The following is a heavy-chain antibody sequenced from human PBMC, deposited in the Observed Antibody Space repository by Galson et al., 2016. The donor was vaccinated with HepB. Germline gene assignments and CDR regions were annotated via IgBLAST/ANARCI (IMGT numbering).Heavy chain of an antibody. CDR2: IWYDGSNT. Sequence: SLRLSCATSGLTFCGFGMHWVRQAPGRGLEWAAVIWYDGSNTSYADSVKGRFTISRDNSQGTLYLQMNSLRADDTGVYYCARDHWEYGMDVWGQGTAVTVSS. CDR1: GLTFCGFG. J-gene: IGHJ6*02. CDR3: ARDHWEYGMDV. V-gene: IGHV3-33*01. D-gene: IGHD1-26*01.